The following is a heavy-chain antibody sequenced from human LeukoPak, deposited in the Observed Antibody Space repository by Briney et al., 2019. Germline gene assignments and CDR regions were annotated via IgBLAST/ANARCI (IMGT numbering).Heavy chain of an antibody. CDR3: ARYSNHVDYFDS. CDR1: GDSVSSHY. Sequence: SETLSLTCTVSGDSVSSHYWSWIRQPPGKGLEWVAYVYYTGTSNYNPSLKSRVTISIDTSKNQFSLKLISVTAADTAVYYCARYSNHVDYFDSWGQGTLVTVSS. CDR2: VYYTGTS. D-gene: IGHD4-11*01. J-gene: IGHJ4*02. V-gene: IGHV4-59*02.